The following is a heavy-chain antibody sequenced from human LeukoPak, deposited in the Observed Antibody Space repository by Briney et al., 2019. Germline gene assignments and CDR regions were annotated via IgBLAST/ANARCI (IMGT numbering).Heavy chain of an antibody. Sequence: PGGSLRLSCAASGFTFSSYAMSWVRQAPGKGLEWVSAISGGGGNTYYADSVKGRFTISRDNSKNTLYLQMNSLRAEDTAVYYCAKDFPYLPYSSGLGTFDYWGQGTLVTVSS. D-gene: IGHD6-19*01. V-gene: IGHV3-23*01. CDR3: AKDFPYLPYSSGLGTFDY. CDR1: GFTFSSYA. CDR2: ISGGGGNT. J-gene: IGHJ4*02.